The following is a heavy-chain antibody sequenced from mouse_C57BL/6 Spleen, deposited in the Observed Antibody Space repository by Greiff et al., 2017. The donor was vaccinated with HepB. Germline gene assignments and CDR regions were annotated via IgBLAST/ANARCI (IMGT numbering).Heavy chain of an antibody. CDR3: ARGETYYSNYRYWYFDV. CDR1: GYTFTTYP. D-gene: IGHD2-5*01. V-gene: IGHV1-47*01. J-gene: IGHJ1*03. CDR2: FHPYNDDT. Sequence: VQLQQSGAELVKPGASVKMSCKASGYTFTTYPIEWMKQNHGKSLEWIGNFHPYNDDTKYNEKFKGKATLTVEKSSSTVYLELSRLTSDDSAVYYCARGETYYSNYRYWYFDVWGTGTTVTVSS.